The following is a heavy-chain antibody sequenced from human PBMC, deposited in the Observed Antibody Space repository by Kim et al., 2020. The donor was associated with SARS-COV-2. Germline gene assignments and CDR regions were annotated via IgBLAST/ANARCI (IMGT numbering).Heavy chain of an antibody. Sequence: ASVKVSCKASGYTFTNFGISWLRQAPGQGLEWMGRISGYDYTTNYAQKFRGRVSMTTDTSTNTAYLELKSLRSDDTAVYHCAKEGGTGPDFDIWGQGTVVTVSS. CDR1: GYTFTNFG. V-gene: IGHV1-18*04. D-gene: IGHD7-27*01. J-gene: IGHJ3*02. CDR2: ISGYDYTT. CDR3: AKEGGTGPDFDI.